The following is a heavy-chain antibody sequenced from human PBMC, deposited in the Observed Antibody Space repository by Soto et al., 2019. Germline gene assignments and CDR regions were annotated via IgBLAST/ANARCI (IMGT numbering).Heavy chain of an antibody. CDR2: ISGSGGST. D-gene: IGHD2-15*01. Sequence: GGSLRLSCAASGFTFSSYAMSWVRQAPGKGLEWVSAISGSGGSTYYADSVKGRFTISRDNSKNTLYLQMNSLRAEDTAVYYCAKDRLYCSGGSCRPRSDAFDIWGQGTMVTVSS. CDR3: AKDRLYCSGGSCRPRSDAFDI. V-gene: IGHV3-23*01. J-gene: IGHJ3*02. CDR1: GFTFSSYA.